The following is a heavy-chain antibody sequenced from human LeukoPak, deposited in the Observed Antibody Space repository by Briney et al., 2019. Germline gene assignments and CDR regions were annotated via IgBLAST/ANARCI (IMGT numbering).Heavy chain of an antibody. CDR3: ARTVNYYDTSGYSYYFDY. V-gene: IGHV4-61*01. Sequence: PSETLSLTCAVSGYSISSGYYWSWIRQPPGKGLEWIGYIYYRGGTNYNPSLRSRVTISADTSKNLFSLKLSSVTTADTAVYYCARTVNYYDTSGYSYYFDYWGQGTLVTVSS. CDR1: GYSISSGYY. J-gene: IGHJ4*02. CDR2: IYYRGGT. D-gene: IGHD3-22*01.